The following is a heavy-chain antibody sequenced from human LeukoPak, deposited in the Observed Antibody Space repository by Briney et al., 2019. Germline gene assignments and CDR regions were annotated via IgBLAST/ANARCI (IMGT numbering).Heavy chain of an antibody. D-gene: IGHD4/OR15-4a*01. CDR1: GFTFSSYG. V-gene: IGHV3-23*01. CDR2: IGPSDGST. CDR3: ARDNGAGGRGFDAFDI. J-gene: IGHJ3*02. Sequence: PGGSLRLSCAASGFTFSSYGMAWVRQAPGKGLDLVSSIGPSDGSTYYADSVKGRFTISRDNSKKTLYLQMDRLRAEDTAVYYCARDNGAGGRGFDAFDIWGQGTMVTVSS.